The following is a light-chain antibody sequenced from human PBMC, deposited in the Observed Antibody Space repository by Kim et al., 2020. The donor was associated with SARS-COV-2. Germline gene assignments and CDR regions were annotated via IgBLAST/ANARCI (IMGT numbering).Light chain of an antibody. CDR1: QSISSW. V-gene: IGKV1-5*03. CDR3: QQYNSYSPET. J-gene: IGKJ1*01. Sequence: DIQMTQSPSTLSASVGDRVTITCRASQSISSWLAWYQQKPGKAPKLLIYKASSLESAVPSRFSGSGSGTEFTLTISSLQPDDFATYYCQQYNSYSPETFGQGTKVDIK. CDR2: KAS.